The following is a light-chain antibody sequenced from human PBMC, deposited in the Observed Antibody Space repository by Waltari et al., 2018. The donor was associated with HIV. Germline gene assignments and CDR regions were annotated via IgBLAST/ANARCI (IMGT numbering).Light chain of an antibody. CDR1: WRDIGRYDL. Sequence: QSALTQPASVSGSPGQSITLSCSGTWRDIGRYDLVPWYQPFPGKPPKRILYDVNERPSGVSPRYSGSKSGNTASLVSSGLQSEDEADYYCCSYAGSGTFGVFGGGTRLTV. V-gene: IGLV2-23*02. CDR3: CSYAGSGTFGV. CDR2: DVN. J-gene: IGLJ3*02.